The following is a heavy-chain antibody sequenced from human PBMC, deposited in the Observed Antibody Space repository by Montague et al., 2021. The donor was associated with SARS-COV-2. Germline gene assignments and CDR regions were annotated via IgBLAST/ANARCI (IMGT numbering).Heavy chain of an antibody. CDR3: VRDQGRSNWNYPDY. V-gene: IGHV4-4*07. CDR2: IYNSGST. Sequence: SETLSTCTVSGGSISGYYWSWFRQSAGKGLEWIRRIYNSGSTSYNPSLKSRVTMSVDTSKNQFSLKLSSVTAADTAVYYCVRDQGRSNWNYPDYWGQGTLVTVSS. CDR1: GGSISGYY. D-gene: IGHD1-20*01. J-gene: IGHJ4*02.